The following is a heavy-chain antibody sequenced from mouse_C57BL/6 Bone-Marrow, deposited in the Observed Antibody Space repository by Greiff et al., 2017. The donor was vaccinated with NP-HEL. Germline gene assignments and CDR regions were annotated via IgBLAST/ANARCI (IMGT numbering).Heavy chain of an antibody. V-gene: IGHV1-74*01. CDR2: IHPSDSDT. J-gene: IGHJ4*01. D-gene: IGHD2-3*01. Sequence: VQLQQPGAELVKPGASVKVSCKASGYTFTSYWMHWVKQRPGPGLEWIGRIHPSDSDTNYNQKFKGKATLTVAKSSRTAYMQLSSLTSEDSAVYYCAIDGYYPIPLYYYAMDYWGQGTSVTVSS. CDR3: AIDGYYPIPLYYYAMDY. CDR1: GYTFTSYW.